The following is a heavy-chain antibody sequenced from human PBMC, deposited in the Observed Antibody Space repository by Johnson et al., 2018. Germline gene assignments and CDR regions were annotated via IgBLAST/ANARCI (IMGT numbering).Heavy chain of an antibody. J-gene: IGHJ6*03. Sequence: VQLVESGGGLVKPGGSLRLSCAASGFTFSSYSMNWVRQAPGTGLEWVSSISSSSSYIYYADSVKGRFTISRDNAKNSLYLQMNSLRAEDTALYYCAADTAMDYYYYYMDVWGKGTTVTVSS. D-gene: IGHD5-18*01. V-gene: IGHV3-21*01. CDR1: GFTFSSYS. CDR2: ISSSSSYI. CDR3: AADTAMDYYYYYMDV.